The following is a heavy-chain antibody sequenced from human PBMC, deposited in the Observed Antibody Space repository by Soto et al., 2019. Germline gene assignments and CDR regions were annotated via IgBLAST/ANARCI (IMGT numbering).Heavy chain of an antibody. V-gene: IGHV3-30-3*01. CDR3: ASSLYRSSWSGSIYYYYGMDV. J-gene: IGHJ6*02. D-gene: IGHD6-13*01. CDR2: ISYDGSNK. Sequence: GGSLRLSCAASGFTFSSYAMHWVRQAPGKGLEWVAVISYDGSNKYYADSVKGRFTISRDNSKNTLYLQMNSLRAEDTAVYYCASSLYRSSWSGSIYYYYGMDVWGQGTTVTVSS. CDR1: GFTFSSYA.